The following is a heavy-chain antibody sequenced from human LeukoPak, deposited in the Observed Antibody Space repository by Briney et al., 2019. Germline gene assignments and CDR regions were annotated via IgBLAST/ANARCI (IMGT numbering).Heavy chain of an antibody. D-gene: IGHD3-3*01. Sequence: GGSLRLSCAASGFTFSSYAMSWVRQAPGKGLEWVGFIRSKAYGGTTEYAASVKGRFTISRDDSKSIAYLQMNSLKTEDTAVYYCTRTYYDFWSGYYTGDYWGQGTLVTVSS. CDR2: IRSKAYGGTT. CDR3: TRTYYDFWSGYYTGDY. J-gene: IGHJ4*02. V-gene: IGHV3-49*04. CDR1: GFTFSSYA.